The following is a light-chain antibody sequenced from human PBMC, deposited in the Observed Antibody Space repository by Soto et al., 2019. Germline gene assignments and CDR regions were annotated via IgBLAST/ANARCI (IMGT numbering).Light chain of an antibody. CDR3: AAWDDSLNGHFV. CDR2: GNS. V-gene: IGLV1-40*01. J-gene: IGLJ1*01. CDR1: SSNIGAGYD. Sequence: QSALTQPPSVSGAPGQRVTISCTGSSSNIGAGYDVHWYQQLPGTAPKLLIYGNSNRPSGVPDRFSGSKSGTSASLAITGLQAEDEADYYCAAWDDSLNGHFVFGTGTKFTVL.